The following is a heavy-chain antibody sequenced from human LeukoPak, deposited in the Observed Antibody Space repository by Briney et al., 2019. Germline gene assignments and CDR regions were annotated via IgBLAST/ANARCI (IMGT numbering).Heavy chain of an antibody. CDR2: ISSSSSYI. CDR1: GFTFSSYS. CDR3: AKGTDGAGSYRPFDY. Sequence: GGSLRLSCAASGFTFSSYSMNWVRQAPGKGLEWVSSISSSSSYIYYADSVKGRFTISRDDSKNTLYLQMNSLRAEDTAVYYCAKGTDGAGSYRPFDYWGQGALVTVSS. V-gene: IGHV3-21*04. D-gene: IGHD3-10*01. J-gene: IGHJ4*02.